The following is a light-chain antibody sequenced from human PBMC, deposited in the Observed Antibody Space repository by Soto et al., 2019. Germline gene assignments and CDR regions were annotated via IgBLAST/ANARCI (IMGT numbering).Light chain of an antibody. Sequence: EIVLTQSPATLSLSPGERATLSCRASQSVSSYLAWYQQKPGQAPRLLIYDASNRATGIPARFSGSGSGTDFTRTISSLEPEDFAVYYCQSRATFGQGTKVEIK. J-gene: IGKJ1*01. CDR3: QSRAT. V-gene: IGKV3-11*01. CDR1: QSVSSY. CDR2: DAS.